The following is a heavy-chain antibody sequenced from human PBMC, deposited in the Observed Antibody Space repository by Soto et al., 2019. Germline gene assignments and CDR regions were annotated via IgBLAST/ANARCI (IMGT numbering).Heavy chain of an antibody. Sequence: SETLYLTCTVSGGSISSGDYYWSWIRQPPGKGLEWIGYIYYSGSTYYNPSLKSRVTISVDRSKNQFSLKLSSVTAADTAVYYCARANWNYMVYFDYWGQGTLVTVSS. CDR2: IYYSGST. J-gene: IGHJ4*02. CDR1: GGSISSGDYY. V-gene: IGHV4-30-4*01. CDR3: ARANWNYMVYFDY. D-gene: IGHD1-7*01.